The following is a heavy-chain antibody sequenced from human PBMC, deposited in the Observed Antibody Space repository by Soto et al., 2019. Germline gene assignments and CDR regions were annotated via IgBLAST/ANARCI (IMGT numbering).Heavy chain of an antibody. CDR3: ARGGPTSADYYYGMDV. CDR2: ISAYNGNT. D-gene: IGHD3-10*01. J-gene: IGHJ6*02. CDR1: GYTFSNDG. Sequence: QVQLVQSGAEVRRPGASVKVSCKASGYTFSNDGINWVRQAPGQGLEWMGWISAYNGNTEYAQNFQGRVTMTTDTATRTAYMERRSLRSDDTAVYSCARGGPTSADYYYGMDVWGLGTTVTVSS. V-gene: IGHV1-18*01.